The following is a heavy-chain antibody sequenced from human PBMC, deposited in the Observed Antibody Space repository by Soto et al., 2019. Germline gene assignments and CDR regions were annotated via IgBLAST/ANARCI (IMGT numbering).Heavy chain of an antibody. J-gene: IGHJ5*02. D-gene: IGHD6-13*01. V-gene: IGHV5-51*01. CDR1: GDSFTSYW. CDR3: ARHISEPQQLGRRFDP. Sequence: GESLKISCKGSGDSFTSYWSGCVRQMPGKGLEWMGIIYPGDSDTRYSPSFQGQVTISADKSISTAYLQWSSLKASHTAMYYCARHISEPQQLGRRFDPLGKGTLVPVSS. CDR2: IYPGDSDT.